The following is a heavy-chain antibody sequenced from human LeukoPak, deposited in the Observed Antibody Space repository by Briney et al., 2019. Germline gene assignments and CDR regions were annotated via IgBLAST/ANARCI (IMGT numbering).Heavy chain of an antibody. CDR2: INTNVGNP. Sequence: ASVKVSCKASGYTFSSFAMNWLRQAPGQGLEWVGWINTNVGNPTYAQGFAGRFVFSFDTSVNTAFLEIHSLKADDTALYYCARAPFLLAATTNYNWFDPWGQGTLVTVSS. J-gene: IGHJ5*02. CDR1: GYTFSSFA. D-gene: IGHD6-25*01. V-gene: IGHV7-4-1*01. CDR3: ARAPFLLAATTNYNWFDP.